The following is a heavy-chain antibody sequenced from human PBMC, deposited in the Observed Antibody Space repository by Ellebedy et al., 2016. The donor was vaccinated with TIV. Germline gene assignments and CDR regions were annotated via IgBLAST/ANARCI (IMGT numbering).Heavy chain of an antibody. CDR3: ARSYKRTARDAFDI. Sequence: MPSETLSLTCTVSGGSISSYSWSWIRQPAGEGLEWIGRIFPSGSTNFNPSLKSRVTMSVDTSKNQFSLKLSSVTAADTAVYYCARSYKRTARDAFDIWGQGTMVTVSS. V-gene: IGHV4-4*07. D-gene: IGHD1-14*01. CDR2: IFPSGST. J-gene: IGHJ3*02. CDR1: GGSISSYS.